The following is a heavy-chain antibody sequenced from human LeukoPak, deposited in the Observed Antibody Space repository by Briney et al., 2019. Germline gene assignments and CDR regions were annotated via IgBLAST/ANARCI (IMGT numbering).Heavy chain of an antibody. V-gene: IGHV4-4*07. D-gene: IGHD2-15*01. Sequence: SETLSLTCTVSGGSISSYYWSWIRQPAGKGLEWIGRIYTSGSTGYNPSLKSRVTMSVDTTKNQFPLKLSSVTAADTAVYYCARVDLRAAYFDYWGQGTLVTVSS. CDR3: ARVDLRAAYFDY. J-gene: IGHJ4*02. CDR1: GGSISSYY. CDR2: IYTSGST.